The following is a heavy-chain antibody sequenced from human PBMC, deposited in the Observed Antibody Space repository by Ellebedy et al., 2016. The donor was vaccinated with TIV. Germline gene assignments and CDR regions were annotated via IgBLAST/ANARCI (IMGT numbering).Heavy chain of an antibody. D-gene: IGHD5-24*01. CDR1: GFTFSSYS. CDR2: ISSSSSYI. V-gene: IGHV3-21*01. Sequence: GESLKISCAASGFTFSSYSMNWVRQAPGKGLEWVSSISSSSSYIYYADSVKGRFTISRDNAKNSLYLQMNSLRAEDTAVYYCARDGWDGYNSYYFDYWGQGTLVTVSS. CDR3: ARDGWDGYNSYYFDY. J-gene: IGHJ4*02.